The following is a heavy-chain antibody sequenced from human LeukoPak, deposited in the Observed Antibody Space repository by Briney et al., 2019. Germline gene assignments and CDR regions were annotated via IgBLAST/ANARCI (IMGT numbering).Heavy chain of an antibody. D-gene: IGHD3-22*01. CDR2: ISYDGSNK. Sequence: GRSLRLSCAASGFTFSSYGMHWVRQAPGKGLEWVAVISYDGSNKYYADSVKGRFTISRDNSKNTLYLQMNSLRAEDTAVYYCAKQSRITMIVVVTTYFDYWGQGTLVTVSS. CDR1: GFTFSSYG. V-gene: IGHV3-30*18. CDR3: AKQSRITMIVVVTTYFDY. J-gene: IGHJ4*02.